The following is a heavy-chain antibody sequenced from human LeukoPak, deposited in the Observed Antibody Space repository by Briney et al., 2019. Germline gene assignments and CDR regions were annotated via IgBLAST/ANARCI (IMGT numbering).Heavy chain of an antibody. CDR1: GYTLTGYY. V-gene: IGHV1-2*02. Sequence: ASVKVSCKASGYTLTGYYMHWVRQAPGQGLEWMGWINPNSGGTNYAQKFQGRVTMTRDTSISTAYMELSRLRSDDTAVYYCARGDSGGWDRLDYWGQGTLVTVSS. CDR2: INPNSGGT. J-gene: IGHJ4*02. CDR3: ARGDSGGWDRLDY. D-gene: IGHD6-19*01.